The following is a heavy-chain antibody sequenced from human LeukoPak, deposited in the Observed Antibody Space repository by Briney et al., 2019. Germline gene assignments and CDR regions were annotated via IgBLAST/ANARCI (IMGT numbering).Heavy chain of an antibody. V-gene: IGHV1-69*01. Sequence: SVKVSCKASGGTLSSYAISWVRQAPGQELEWMGGIIPIFGTANYAQKFQGRVTITADESTSTAYMELSSLRSEDTAVYCCARSGRSYYYGMDVWGQGTTVTVSS. D-gene: IGHD1-26*01. CDR2: IIPIFGTA. CDR3: ARSGRSYYYGMDV. J-gene: IGHJ6*02. CDR1: GGTLSSYA.